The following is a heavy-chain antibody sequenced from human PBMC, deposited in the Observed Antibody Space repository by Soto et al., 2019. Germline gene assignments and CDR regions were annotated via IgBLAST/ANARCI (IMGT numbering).Heavy chain of an antibody. V-gene: IGHV4-59*08. CDR3: ARLYGLDAFDI. D-gene: IGHD3-16*02. J-gene: IGHJ3*02. CDR1: GGSISSYY. Sequence: ETLSLTCTVSGGSISSYYWSWIRQPPGKGLEWIGYIYYSGSTNYNPSLKSRVTISVDTSKNQFSLKLSSVTAADTAVYYCARLYGLDAFDIWGQGTMVTVSS. CDR2: IYYSGST.